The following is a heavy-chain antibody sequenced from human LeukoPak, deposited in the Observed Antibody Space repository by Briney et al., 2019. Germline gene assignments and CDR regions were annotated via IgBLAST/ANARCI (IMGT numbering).Heavy chain of an antibody. V-gene: IGHV1-18*01. D-gene: IGHD3-22*01. Sequence: ASVKVSCKASGYNFASYGITWVRQAPGQGLEWMGWISGYNGNTKYAQKLQGRVTMTTDTSTTTAYMELMSLRSDDTAVYYCARRGVYYESYGSYLVSSSDAFDIWGQGTMVTVSS. CDR1: GYNFASYG. CDR2: ISGYNGNT. J-gene: IGHJ3*02. CDR3: ARRGVYYESYGSYLVSSSDAFDI.